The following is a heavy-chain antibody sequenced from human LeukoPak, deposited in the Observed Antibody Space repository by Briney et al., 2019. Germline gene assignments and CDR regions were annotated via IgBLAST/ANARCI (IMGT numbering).Heavy chain of an antibody. D-gene: IGHD5-24*01. Sequence: GESLKISCKGSGYNFTSYWIGWVRQLPGKGLEWMGIIYPGDSDTRYSPSFQGQVTISADKSISTAYLQWSSLKASDTAMYYCARHTKWLQFDYWGQGTLVTVSS. J-gene: IGHJ4*02. CDR3: ARHTKWLQFDY. CDR2: IYPGDSDT. CDR1: GYNFTSYW. V-gene: IGHV5-51*01.